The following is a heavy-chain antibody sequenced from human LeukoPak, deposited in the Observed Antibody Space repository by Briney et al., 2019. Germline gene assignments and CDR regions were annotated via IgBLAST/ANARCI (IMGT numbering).Heavy chain of an antibody. Sequence: GGSLRLSCAASGFTFSSYAMSWVRQAPGKGLEWVSAISGSGGSTYYADSVKGRFTISRDNSKNTLCLQMNSIRAEDTAVYCCANPREWWELPAFASWGKGTLVTVSS. V-gene: IGHV3-23*01. CDR1: GFTFSSYA. CDR2: ISGSGGST. D-gene: IGHD1-26*01. CDR3: ANPREWWELPAFAS. J-gene: IGHJ4*02.